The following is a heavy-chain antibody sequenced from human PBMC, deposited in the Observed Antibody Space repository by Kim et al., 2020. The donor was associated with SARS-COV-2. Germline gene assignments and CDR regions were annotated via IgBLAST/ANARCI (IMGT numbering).Heavy chain of an antibody. Sequence: GGSLRLSCAASGFTFSSYEMNWVRQAPGKGLEWVSYISSSGSTIYYADSVKGRFTISRDNAKNSLYLQMNSLRAEDTAVYYCASQDSSGWYNDAFDIWGQGTMVTVSS. V-gene: IGHV3-48*03. D-gene: IGHD6-19*01. CDR2: ISSSGSTI. CDR1: GFTFSSYE. J-gene: IGHJ3*02. CDR3: ASQDSSGWYNDAFDI.